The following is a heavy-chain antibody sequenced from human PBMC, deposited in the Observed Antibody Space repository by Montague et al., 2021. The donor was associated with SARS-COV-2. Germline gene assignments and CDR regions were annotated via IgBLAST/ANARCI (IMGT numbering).Heavy chain of an antibody. V-gene: IGHV2-70*11. J-gene: IGHJ2*01. D-gene: IGHD6-19*01. Sequence: PALVKPTQTLTLTCTFSGFSLTTIGMCVSWIRQPPGKALEWLARIDWADDKYYSTSLKTRLTISKDTSKNQVVLTMTNMDPVDTATSYCAREVGWPKYWYFDLWGRGTLVTVSS. CDR1: GFSLTTIGMC. CDR2: IDWADDK. CDR3: AREVGWPKYWYFDL.